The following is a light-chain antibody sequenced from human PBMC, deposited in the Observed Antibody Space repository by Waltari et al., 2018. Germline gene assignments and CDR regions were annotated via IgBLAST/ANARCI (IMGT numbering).Light chain of an antibody. CDR2: DNN. J-gene: IGLJ3*02. V-gene: IGLV1-40*01. CDR3: QSYDLSLSGSRV. Sequence: QSVLTQPPSVSGAPGQRVTISCTGSSSNIGAGYAVHWYQQLPGTAPKLLIYDNNKRPSGVPDRFSGSKSGTSASLAITGLQAEDEADYYCQSYDLSLSGSRVFGGGTKLTVL. CDR1: SSNIGAGYA.